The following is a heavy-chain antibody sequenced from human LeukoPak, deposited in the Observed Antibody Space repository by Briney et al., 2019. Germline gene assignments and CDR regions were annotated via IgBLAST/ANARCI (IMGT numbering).Heavy chain of an antibody. Sequence: SVKVSCKASGYTFTSYGISWVRQAPGQGLEWMGGIIPIFGTANYAQKFQGRVTITTDESTSTAYMELSSLRSEDTAVYYCAQVVPAAMGGYYYYYYMDVWGKGTTVTVSS. CDR2: IIPIFGTA. V-gene: IGHV1-69*05. J-gene: IGHJ6*03. CDR1: GYTFTSYG. D-gene: IGHD2-2*01. CDR3: AQVVPAAMGGYYYYYYMDV.